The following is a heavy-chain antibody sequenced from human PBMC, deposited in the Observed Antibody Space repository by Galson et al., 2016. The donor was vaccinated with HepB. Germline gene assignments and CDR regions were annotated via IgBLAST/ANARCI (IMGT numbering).Heavy chain of an antibody. V-gene: IGHV3-53*01. D-gene: IGHD5-18*01. J-gene: IGHJ4*02. CDR2: IYSGGGT. CDR1: GLTVSLKY. CDR3: ARARYAYSTSWYLDS. Sequence: SLRLSCAASGLTVSLKYMIWVRQAPGKGLECVSIIYSGGGTYYADSVRGRFTISRGNSKDTVYLQMNSLRVEDTAVYYCARARYAYSTSWYLDSWGQGTLVTVSS.